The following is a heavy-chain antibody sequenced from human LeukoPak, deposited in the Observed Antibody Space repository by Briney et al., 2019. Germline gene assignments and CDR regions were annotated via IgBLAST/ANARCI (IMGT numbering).Heavy chain of an antibody. V-gene: IGHV3-21*01. D-gene: IGHD3-3*01. J-gene: IGHJ6*02. Sequence: GGSLRLSCAASGFTFSSYSMNGVRQAPGKGLEWVSSISSSSSYIYYADSVKGRFTISRDNAKSSLYLQMNSLRAEDTAVYYCASAERYYDFWRASYYYYGMDVWGQGTTVTVSS. CDR1: GFTFSSYS. CDR2: ISSSSSYI. CDR3: ASAERYYDFWRASYYYYGMDV.